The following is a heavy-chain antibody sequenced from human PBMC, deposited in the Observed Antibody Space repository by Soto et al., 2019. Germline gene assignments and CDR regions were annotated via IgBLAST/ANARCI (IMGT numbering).Heavy chain of an antibody. J-gene: IGHJ4*02. V-gene: IGHV4-59*01. CDR1: GGSMSSSYW. CDR3: ARRWGTYFDF. CDR2: IYYSGST. Sequence: SEARCLTCGVSGGSMSSSYWWSWIRQPPGKGLEWIGYIYYSGSTDYDPSLKSRVTISVDTSKNQFSLKLSSVTAADTAVYYCARRWGTYFDFWGQG. D-gene: IGHD7-27*01.